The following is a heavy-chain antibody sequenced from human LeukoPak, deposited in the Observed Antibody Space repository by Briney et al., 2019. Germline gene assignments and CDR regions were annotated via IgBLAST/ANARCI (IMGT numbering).Heavy chain of an antibody. D-gene: IGHD3-22*01. Sequence: SETLSLTCTVSGGSISSGSYYWSWIRQPAGKGLEWIGRIYSSGSTNYNPSLKSRVTISVDTSKNQFSLKLSSVTAADTAVYYSARGNYYDRLYAPYYFDYWGQGTLVTVSS. CDR2: IYSSGST. J-gene: IGHJ4*02. V-gene: IGHV4-61*02. CDR3: ARGNYYDRLYAPYYFDY. CDR1: GGSISSGSYY.